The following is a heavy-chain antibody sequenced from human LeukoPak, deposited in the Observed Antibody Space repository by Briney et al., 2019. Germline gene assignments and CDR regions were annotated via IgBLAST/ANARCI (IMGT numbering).Heavy chain of an antibody. CDR2: IIPIFGTA. V-gene: IGHV1-69*06. CDR1: GGTFSSYA. J-gene: IGHJ5*02. CDR3: ARDGSGPILTGSDNWFDP. Sequence: GASVKVSCKASGGTFSSYAISWVRQAPGQGLEWMGGIIPIFGTANYAQKFRGRVTITADKSTSTAYMELSSLRSEDTAVYYCARDGSGPILTGSDNWFDPWGQGTLVTVSS. D-gene: IGHD3-9*01.